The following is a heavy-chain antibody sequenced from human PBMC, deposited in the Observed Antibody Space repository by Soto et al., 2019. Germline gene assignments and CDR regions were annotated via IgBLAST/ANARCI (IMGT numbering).Heavy chain of an antibody. CDR1: GFPSSRSG. Sequence: SVKVSCKSFGFPSSRSGVQWVRQARGQRLEWIGGVVVHSGYTNYAQNLQERVTFTTDMPTTTVYMELSSLRSDDTAVYYCARVDILSVYGCMDVWGQGTTVTVSS. J-gene: IGHJ6*02. D-gene: IGHD3-9*01. CDR3: ARVDILSVYGCMDV. V-gene: IGHV1-58*01. CDR2: VVVHSGYT.